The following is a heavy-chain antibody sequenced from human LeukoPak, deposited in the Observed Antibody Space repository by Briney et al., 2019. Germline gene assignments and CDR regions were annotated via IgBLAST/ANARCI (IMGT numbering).Heavy chain of an antibody. CDR1: GFSIDKYW. V-gene: IGHV3-7*01. Sequence: GESLRLSCAASGFSIDKYWMNWVRQAPGKGLEWVANIKQDGSDKYYVDSVKGRFIISRDNAKNSLYLQMNSLRAEDTAVYYCARGSNYDILTGYYNTYYFDHWGQGTLVTVSS. D-gene: IGHD3-9*01. CDR2: IKQDGSDK. J-gene: IGHJ4*02. CDR3: ARGSNYDILTGYYNTYYFDH.